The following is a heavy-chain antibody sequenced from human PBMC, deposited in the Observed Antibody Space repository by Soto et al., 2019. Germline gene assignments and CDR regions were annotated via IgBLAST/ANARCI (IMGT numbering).Heavy chain of an antibody. CDR3: ARSPRKPGGNSEDY. D-gene: IGHD4-4*01. CDR1: GGSIISGGYY. Sequence: TLSLTCTVSGGSIISGGYYLSWIRQHPGKGLEWIGYIYYSGSTYYNPSLKSRVTISVDTSKNQFSLKLSSVTAADTAVYYCARSPRKPGGNSEDYWGQGTLVTVSS. J-gene: IGHJ4*02. CDR2: IYYSGST. V-gene: IGHV4-31*03.